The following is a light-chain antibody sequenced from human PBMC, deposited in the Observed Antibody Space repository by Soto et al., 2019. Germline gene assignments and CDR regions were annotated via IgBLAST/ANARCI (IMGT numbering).Light chain of an antibody. V-gene: IGKV3-20*01. CDR3: QQYGNSAPPP. CDR1: QSVSSSY. CDR2: GAS. J-gene: IGKJ5*01. Sequence: IGLRQTPGTLSCSPWERASLSRMATQSVSSSYLAWYLQKPGQAPRLLIYGASSRATGIPDRFSGSGSGTDFTLTISILEPEDYAVYDCQQYGNSAPPPFGQETRLEIK.